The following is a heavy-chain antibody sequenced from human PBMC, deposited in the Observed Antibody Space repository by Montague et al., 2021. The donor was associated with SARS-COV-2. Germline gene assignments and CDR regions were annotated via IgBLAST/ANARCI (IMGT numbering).Heavy chain of an antibody. CDR1: GFTFSSYA. CDR3: ARTDGGSYFNAFDI. Sequence: SLRLSCAASGFTFSSYAMHWVRQAPGKGLEWVAVISHDGSNKYYVDSVKGRFTISRDNSKNTLYLQMNSLRAEDTAVYYCARTDGGSYFNAFDIWGQGTMVTVSS. V-gene: IGHV3-30*04. CDR2: ISHDGSNK. D-gene: IGHD1-26*01. J-gene: IGHJ3*02.